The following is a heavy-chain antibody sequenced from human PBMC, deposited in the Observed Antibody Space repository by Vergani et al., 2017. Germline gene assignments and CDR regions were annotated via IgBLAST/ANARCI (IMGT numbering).Heavy chain of an antibody. CDR1: GGSISSGGYY. J-gene: IGHJ3*02. CDR2: IYYSGST. V-gene: IGHV4-31*03. D-gene: IGHD3-10*01. CDR3: AGGRGRDQRDAFDI. Sequence: QVQLQESGPGLVKPSQTLSLTCTVSGGSISSGGYYWSWIRQHPGKGLEWIGYIYYSGSTYYNPSLKSRVTISVDTSKNQFSLKLGSVTAADTAVYYCAGGRGRDQRDAFDIWGQGTMVTVSS.